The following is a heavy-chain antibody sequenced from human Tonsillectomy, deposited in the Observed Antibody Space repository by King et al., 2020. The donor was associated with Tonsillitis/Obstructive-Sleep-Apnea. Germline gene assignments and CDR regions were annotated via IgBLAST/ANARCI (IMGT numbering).Heavy chain of an antibody. V-gene: IGHV3-53*01. CDR3: ATTILTGGGTFYFDY. CDR1: GFTVSSNY. CDR2: IYSGGST. J-gene: IGHJ4*02. Sequence: VQLVESGGGLIQPGGSLRLSCAASGFTVSSNYMSWVRQAPGKGLEWVSLIYSGGSTYYADSVKGRFTISRDNSKNTLYLQMNSLRAEDTAVYYWATTILTGGGTFYFDYWGQGTLVTVSS. D-gene: IGHD7-27*01.